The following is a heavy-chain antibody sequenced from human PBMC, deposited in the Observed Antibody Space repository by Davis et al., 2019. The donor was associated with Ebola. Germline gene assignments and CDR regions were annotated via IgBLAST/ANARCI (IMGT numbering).Heavy chain of an antibody. CDR1: GFTFSSYA. CDR2: ISGSGGST. J-gene: IGHJ5*02. D-gene: IGHD2-2*01. Sequence: PGGSLSLSCAASGFTFSSYAMSWVRQAPGKGLEWVSAISGSGGSTYYADSVKGRFTISRDNSKNTLYLQMNSLRAEDTAVYYCAKDAGYNVVVPARPWGQGTLVTVSS. V-gene: IGHV3-23*01. CDR3: AKDAGYNVVVPARP.